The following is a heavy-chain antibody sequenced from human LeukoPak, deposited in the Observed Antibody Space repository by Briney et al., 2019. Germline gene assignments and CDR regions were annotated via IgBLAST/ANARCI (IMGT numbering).Heavy chain of an antibody. CDR3: ARDYYDSSGYADY. CDR1: GFTFSSYA. CDR2: ISNDGSNK. J-gene: IGHJ4*02. V-gene: IGHV3-30-3*01. Sequence: PGGSLRLSCAASGFTFSSYAMHWVRQAPGKGLEWVAVISNDGSNKYYADSVKGRFTISRDNSKNTLYLQMNSLRAEDTAVYYCARDYYDSSGYADYWGQGTLVTVSS. D-gene: IGHD3-22*01.